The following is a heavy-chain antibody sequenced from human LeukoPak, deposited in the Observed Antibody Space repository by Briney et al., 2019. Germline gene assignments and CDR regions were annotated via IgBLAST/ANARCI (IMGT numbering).Heavy chain of an antibody. D-gene: IGHD2-2*01. CDR2: ISTSGST. J-gene: IGHJ6*03. Sequence: SETLSLTCSVSGGSVSGYYWGWIRQPAGKGLEWIGRISTSGSTNYNPSLKSRVTISLDHSKNQFSLTLTSVTAADTAIYFCARTVFGSTSPTRYYYYMDVWGKGATVTVSS. V-gene: IGHV4-4*07. CDR3: ARTVFGSTSPTRYYYYMDV. CDR1: GGSVSGYY.